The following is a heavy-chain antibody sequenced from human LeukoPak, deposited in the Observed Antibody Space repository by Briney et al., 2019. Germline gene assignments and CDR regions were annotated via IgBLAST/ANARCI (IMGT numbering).Heavy chain of an antibody. CDR1: GFTFSSYA. D-gene: IGHD3-22*01. Sequence: GGSLRLSCAASGFTFSSYAMSWVRQAPGKGLEWVSAISGSGGSTYYADSVKGRFTISRDNPKNTLYLQMNSLRAEDTAVYYCAKTMIVVVIPYYFDYWGQGTLVTVSS. CDR2: ISGSGGST. V-gene: IGHV3-23*01. CDR3: AKTMIVVVIPYYFDY. J-gene: IGHJ4*02.